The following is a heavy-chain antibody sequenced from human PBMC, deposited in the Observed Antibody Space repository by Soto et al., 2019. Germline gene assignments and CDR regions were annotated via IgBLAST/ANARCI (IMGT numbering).Heavy chain of an antibody. CDR2: ISSSSSYI. D-gene: IGHD3-10*01. Sequence: EVQLVESGGGLVKPGGSLRLSCAASGFTFSSYSMNWVRQAPGKGLEWVSSISSSSSYIYYADSVKGRFTISRDNAKNTLYLQMNSLRAEDTAVYYCARDPYYGSGTLGTGGQGTLVTVSS. CDR3: ARDPYYGSGTLGT. V-gene: IGHV3-21*01. CDR1: GFTFSSYS. J-gene: IGHJ4*02.